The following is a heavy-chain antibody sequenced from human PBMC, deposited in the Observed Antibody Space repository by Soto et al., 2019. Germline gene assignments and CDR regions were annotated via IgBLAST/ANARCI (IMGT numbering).Heavy chain of an antibody. CDR3: ARDDIAAAGRVAY. D-gene: IGHD6-13*01. CDR2: ISAYYGNT. Sequence: VSVKVSCKASGYTFTSYGISWVRQAPGQGLEVMGWISAYYGNTNDAQMLQGRVTMTTXXXXXXTXIALRSLRSDDTAMFYCARDDIAAAGRVAYWGRG. V-gene: IGHV1-18*04. J-gene: IGHJ4*02. CDR1: GYTFTSYG.